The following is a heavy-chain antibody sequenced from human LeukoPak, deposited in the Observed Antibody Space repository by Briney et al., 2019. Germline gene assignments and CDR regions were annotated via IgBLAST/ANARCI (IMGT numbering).Heavy chain of an antibody. Sequence: GGSLRLSCVVSGFTLSSYVMTWVRQAPGKGLEWVSVISGSGGSTVYADSVKGRFTISRDNSKNTLYLQMNSLRAEDTAVYYCAKVKDSRIPDYWGQGTLVTVSS. CDR1: GFTLSSYV. CDR3: AKVKDSRIPDY. CDR2: ISGSGGST. J-gene: IGHJ4*02. D-gene: IGHD1-26*01. V-gene: IGHV3-23*01.